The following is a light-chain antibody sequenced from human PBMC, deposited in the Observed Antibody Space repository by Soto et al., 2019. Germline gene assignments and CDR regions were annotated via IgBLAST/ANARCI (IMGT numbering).Light chain of an antibody. V-gene: IGKV3-20*01. J-gene: IGKJ1*01. Sequence: EIVLTQSPATLSVSPGEGATRSCRASQSVSNNYLAWYQQKPGQAPRLLIYGASNRATGIPDRFSGSGSGTDFTLTISRLEPEDFAVYYCQQYGSSGTFGQGTKVDI. CDR2: GAS. CDR1: QSVSNNY. CDR3: QQYGSSGT.